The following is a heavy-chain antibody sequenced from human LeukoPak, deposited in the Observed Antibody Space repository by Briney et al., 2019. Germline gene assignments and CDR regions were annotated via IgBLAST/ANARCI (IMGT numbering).Heavy chain of an antibody. V-gene: IGHV4-39*01. J-gene: IGHJ4*02. CDR1: GGSISSSSYY. CDR3: ARRLVESWSGYPTSRPFDY. CDR2: IYYSGST. Sequence: SETLSLTCTVSGGSISSSSYYWGWIRQPPGKGLEWIGSIYYSGSTYYNPSLKSRVTISVDTSKNQFSLKLSSVTAADTAVYYCARRLVESWSGYPTSRPFDYWGQGTLVTVSS. D-gene: IGHD3-3*01.